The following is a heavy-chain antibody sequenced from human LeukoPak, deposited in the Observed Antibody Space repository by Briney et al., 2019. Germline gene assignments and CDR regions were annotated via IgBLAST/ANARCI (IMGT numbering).Heavy chain of an antibody. V-gene: IGHV3-74*01. CDR3: ARGISMDV. Sequence: GGSLRLSCAASGFTFSNHSIHWVRQAPGKGLVWVSRIKTDGSVTNYADSVEGRFTISRDTAKNTVYLQMNSLRVEETAIYYCARGISMDVWGQGTTVTVSS. CDR1: GFTFSNHS. CDR2: IKTDGSVT. J-gene: IGHJ6*02.